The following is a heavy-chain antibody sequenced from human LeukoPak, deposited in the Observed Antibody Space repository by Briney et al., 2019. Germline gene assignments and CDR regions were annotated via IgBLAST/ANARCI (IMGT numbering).Heavy chain of an antibody. V-gene: IGHV3-33*01. CDR1: GFTFSSYG. J-gene: IGHJ4*02. D-gene: IGHD6-13*01. Sequence: GGSLRLSCAASGFTFSSYGMHWVRQAPGKGLEWVAVIWYDGSNKYYADSVKGRFTISRDNSKNTLYLQMNSLRAEDTAVYYCASCGIRGYSSSRYGDYWGQGTLVTVSS. CDR3: ASCGIRGYSSSRYGDY. CDR2: IWYDGSNK.